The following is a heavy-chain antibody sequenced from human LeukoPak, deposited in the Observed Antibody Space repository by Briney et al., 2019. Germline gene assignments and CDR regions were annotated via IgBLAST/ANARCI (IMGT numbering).Heavy chain of an antibody. CDR1: GGSISSGGYS. D-gene: IGHD2-15*01. J-gene: IGHJ4*02. CDR2: IYHSGST. V-gene: IGHV4-30-2*01. CDR3: ARASRRALLDY. Sequence: PSQTLSLTCAVSGGSISSGGYSWSWIRPPPGKGLEWIGYIYHSGSTYYNPSLKSRVTISVDRSKNQFSLKLSSVTAADTAVYYCARASRRALLDYGGQGTLVTVSS.